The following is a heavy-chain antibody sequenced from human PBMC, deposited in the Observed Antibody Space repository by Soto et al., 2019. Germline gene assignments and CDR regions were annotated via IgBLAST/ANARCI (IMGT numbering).Heavy chain of an antibody. V-gene: IGHV1-2*04. CDR2: INPNSGGT. CDR1: GYTFTSYA. Sequence: GASVKVSCKASGYTFTSYAISWVRQAPGQGLEWMGWINPNSGGTNYAQKFQGWVTMTRDTSISAAYMELSRLRSDDTAVYYCARAGHVTAILWYYFDYWGQGTLVTVSS. D-gene: IGHD2-21*02. J-gene: IGHJ4*02. CDR3: ARAGHVTAILWYYFDY.